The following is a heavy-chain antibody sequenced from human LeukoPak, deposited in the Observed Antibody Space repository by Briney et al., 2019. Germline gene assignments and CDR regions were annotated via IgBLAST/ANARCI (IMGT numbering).Heavy chain of an antibody. J-gene: IGHJ4*02. D-gene: IGHD3-10*02. V-gene: IGHV3-23*01. CDR1: GFTFSNYA. CDR2: ISGPATST. Sequence: GGSLRLSCAASGFTFSNYALNWVRQAPGKGLEWVSGISGPATSTYYTDSVKGRFTISRDNSKNTLYLQMDSLTAEDTAVYYCAKVNKPGITMSFDYWGQGTPVTVSS. CDR3: AKVNKPGITMSFDY.